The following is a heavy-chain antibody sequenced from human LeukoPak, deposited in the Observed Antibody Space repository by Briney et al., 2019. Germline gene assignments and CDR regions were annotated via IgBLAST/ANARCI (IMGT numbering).Heavy chain of an antibody. CDR3: ARQPVTRGYHYYYMDV. CDR1: GGTFSSYA. V-gene: IGHV1-69*05. D-gene: IGHD4-11*01. CDR2: IIPIFGTA. J-gene: IGHJ6*03. Sequence: SVKVSCKASGGTFSSYAISWVRQAPGQGLEWMGGIIPIFGTANYAQKFQGRVTITTDESTSTAHMELSSLRSEDTAVYYCARQPVTRGYHYYYMDVWGKGTTVTVSS.